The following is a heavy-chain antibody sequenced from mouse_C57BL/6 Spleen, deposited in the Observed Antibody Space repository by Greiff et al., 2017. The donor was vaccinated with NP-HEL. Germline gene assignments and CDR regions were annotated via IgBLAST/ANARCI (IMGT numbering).Heavy chain of an antibody. Sequence: EVMLVESGGGLVKPGGSLKLSCAASGFTFSSYAMSWVRQTPEKRLEWVATISDGGSYTYYPDNVKGRFTISRDNAKNNLYLQMSHLKSEDTAMYYCARDWGNYYGSSYVGYFDVWGTGTTVTVSS. CDR1: GFTFSSYA. J-gene: IGHJ1*03. CDR3: ARDWGNYYGSSYVGYFDV. D-gene: IGHD1-1*01. CDR2: ISDGGSYT. V-gene: IGHV5-4*01.